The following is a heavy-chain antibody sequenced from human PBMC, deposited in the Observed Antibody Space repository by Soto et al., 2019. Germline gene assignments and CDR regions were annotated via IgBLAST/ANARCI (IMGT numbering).Heavy chain of an antibody. V-gene: IGHV4-30-2*01. CDR2: IFHTEST. D-gene: IGHD4-17*01. CDR1: GGSINRGDYS. CDR3: ASTLGGGYGDVGAFDN. Sequence: QLQLQESGSGLVKPSQTLSLTCAVSGGSINRGDYSWSWNRQPPGQGLERIAYIFHTESTYYNPSLKSRVTLSIDTSKNQLSLKLSSVTAADTAVYYSASTLGGGYGDVGAFDNWGLGTLVTVSS. J-gene: IGHJ4*02.